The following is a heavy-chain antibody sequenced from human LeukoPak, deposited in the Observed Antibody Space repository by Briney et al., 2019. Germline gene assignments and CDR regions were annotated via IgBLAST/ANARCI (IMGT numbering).Heavy chain of an antibody. D-gene: IGHD3-22*01. CDR3: AKDEPLYYDSSQAEYCQH. CDR2: ISGSGGST. CDR1: GFTFSSYA. J-gene: IGHJ1*01. V-gene: IGHV3-23*01. Sequence: GSLRLSCAASGFTFSSYAMSWVRQAPGKGLEWVSAISGSGGSTYYADSVKGRFTISRDNSKNTLYLQMNSLRAEDTAVYYCAKDEPLYYDSSQAEYCQHWGQGTLVTVSS.